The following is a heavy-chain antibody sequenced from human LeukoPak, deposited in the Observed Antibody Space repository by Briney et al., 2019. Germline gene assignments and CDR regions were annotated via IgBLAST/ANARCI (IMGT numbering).Heavy chain of an antibody. CDR2: ISAYNGNT. CDR3: ATATRRRLRRVTIFGVVSHPHAFDI. D-gene: IGHD3-3*01. Sequence: ASVKVSCKASGYTFTSYGISWVRQAPGQGLEWMGWISAYNGNTNYAQKLQGRVTMTTDTSTSTAYMELRSLRSDDTAVYYCATATRRRLRRVTIFGVVSHPHAFDIWGQGTMVTVSS. V-gene: IGHV1-18*01. J-gene: IGHJ3*02. CDR1: GYTFTSYG.